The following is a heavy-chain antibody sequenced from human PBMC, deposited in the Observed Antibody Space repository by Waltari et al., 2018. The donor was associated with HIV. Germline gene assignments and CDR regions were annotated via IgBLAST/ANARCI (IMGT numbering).Heavy chain of an antibody. V-gene: IGHV4-4*02. D-gene: IGHD2-15*01. CDR1: GGSISSYNW. CDR3: ARAVSGGHGSSWLDP. J-gene: IGHJ5*02. CDR2: MYHRGSA. Sequence: QVQLQESGPGLVKPSETLSLTCAVSGGSISSYNWWSWVRHAPGKGLEWIGEMYHRGSANYNSALKSRVTIAGAKSKSQFPRKLNSVTAADTAIYYCARAVSGGHGSSWLDPWGQGILVTVSS.